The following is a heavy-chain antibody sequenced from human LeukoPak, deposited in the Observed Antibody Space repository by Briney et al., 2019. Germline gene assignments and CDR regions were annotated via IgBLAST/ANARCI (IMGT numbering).Heavy chain of an antibody. J-gene: IGHJ4*02. Sequence: ASVKVSFKASGYTFTSYYIDWVRQAPGQGLEWMGVINPSGGSTRYAQKFHGRVTMTGDTSTRTVYMELSSLTSADTAVYYCARGTTDDYWGQGTPVTVSS. CDR2: INPSGGST. D-gene: IGHD1-1*01. V-gene: IGHV1-46*01. CDR1: GYTFTSYY. CDR3: ARGTTDDY.